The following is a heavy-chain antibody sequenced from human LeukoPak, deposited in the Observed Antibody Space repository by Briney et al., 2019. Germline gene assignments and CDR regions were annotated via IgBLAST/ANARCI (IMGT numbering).Heavy chain of an antibody. CDR3: ARLRVDWDYYYGMDV. CDR1: GGSISSYY. CDR2: IYYSGST. D-gene: IGHD2-21*01. V-gene: IGHV4-59*08. J-gene: IGHJ6*02. Sequence: PSETLSLTCTVSGGSISSYYWSWIRQPPGKGLERIGYIYYSGSTNYNPSLKSRVTISVDTSKNQFSLKLSSVTAADTAVYYCARLRVDWDYYYGMDVWGQGTAVTVSS.